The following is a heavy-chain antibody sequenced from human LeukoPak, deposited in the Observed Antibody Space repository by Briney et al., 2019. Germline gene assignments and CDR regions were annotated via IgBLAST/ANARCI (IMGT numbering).Heavy chain of an antibody. V-gene: IGHV4-4*02. CDR3: ARPYYDILTGYYYFDY. Sequence: SETLSLTCAVSGGSISSSNWWSWVRQPPGKGLEWIGEIYHSGSTNYNPSLKSRVTISVDKSKNQFSLKLSSVTAADTAVYYCARPYYDILTGYYYFDYWGQGTLVTVSS. D-gene: IGHD3-9*01. CDR1: GGSISSSNW. J-gene: IGHJ4*02. CDR2: IYHSGST.